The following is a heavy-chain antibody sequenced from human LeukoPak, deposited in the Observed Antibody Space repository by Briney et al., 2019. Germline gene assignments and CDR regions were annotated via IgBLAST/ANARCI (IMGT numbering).Heavy chain of an antibody. CDR1: GFTFSSYW. Sequence: GGSLRLSCAASGFTFSSYWMSWVRQAPGKGLEWVANIKQDGSEKYYVDSVKGRFTISRDNAKNSLYLQMNSLRAEDTAVYYCARVTYYYDSSGYYYWGQGTLVTVSS. V-gene: IGHV3-7*01. CDR2: IKQDGSEK. J-gene: IGHJ4*02. D-gene: IGHD3-22*01. CDR3: ARVTYYYDSSGYYY.